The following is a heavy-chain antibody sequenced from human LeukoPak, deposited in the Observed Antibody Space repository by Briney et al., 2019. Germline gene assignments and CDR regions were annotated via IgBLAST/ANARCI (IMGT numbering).Heavy chain of an antibody. D-gene: IGHD3-10*01. J-gene: IGHJ4*02. Sequence: GGSLRLSCAASGFTFSSYEMNWVRQAPGKGLEWVSYISSSGSTIYYADSVKGRFTISRDNAKNSLYLQMNSLRAEDTAAYYCARGSRITQYWGQGTLVTVSS. V-gene: IGHV3-48*03. CDR3: ARGSRITQY. CDR1: GFTFSSYE. CDR2: ISSSGSTI.